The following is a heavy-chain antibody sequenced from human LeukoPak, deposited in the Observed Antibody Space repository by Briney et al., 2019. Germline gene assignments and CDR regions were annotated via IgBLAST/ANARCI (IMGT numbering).Heavy chain of an antibody. V-gene: IGHV3-48*02. J-gene: IGHJ4*02. Sequence: PGGSLRLSCAASRFTFSSYVMSWVRQAPGKGLEWVSYISSSGTTRYYAHSVKGRFTISRDNAKNSVYLQMNSLRDEDTAVYYCARGGGWSLDYWGQGTLVTVSS. CDR2: ISSSGTTR. CDR1: RFTFSSYV. CDR3: ARGGGWSLDY. D-gene: IGHD6-19*01.